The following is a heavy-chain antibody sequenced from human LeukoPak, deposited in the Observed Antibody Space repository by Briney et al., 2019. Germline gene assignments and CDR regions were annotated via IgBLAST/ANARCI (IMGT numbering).Heavy chain of an antibody. CDR3: ARDRSSYYDFWSGYSWFDP. V-gene: IGHV3-30*02. J-gene: IGHJ5*02. Sequence: GGSLRLSCAASGFTFSSYGMHWVRQAPGKGLEWVAFIRYDGSNKYYADSVKGRFTISRDNSKNTLYLQMNSLRAEDTAVYYCARDRSSYYDFWSGYSWFDPWGQGTLVTVSS. CDR2: IRYDGSNK. D-gene: IGHD3-3*01. CDR1: GFTFSSYG.